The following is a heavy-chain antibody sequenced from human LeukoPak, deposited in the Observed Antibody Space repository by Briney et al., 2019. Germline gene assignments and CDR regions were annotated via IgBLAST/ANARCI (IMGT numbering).Heavy chain of an antibody. V-gene: IGHV3-74*01. CDR2: INMDGFSI. CDR1: GFTFSSYW. Sequence: GGSLRLSCAASGFTFSSYWMYWVRQAPGKGLVWVSRINMDGFSISYADSVKGRFTISRDNAKNTLYLQMNSLRAEDTAVYYCVRAVAAARDYWGQGTLVTVSS. D-gene: IGHD6-13*01. CDR3: VRAVAAARDY. J-gene: IGHJ4*02.